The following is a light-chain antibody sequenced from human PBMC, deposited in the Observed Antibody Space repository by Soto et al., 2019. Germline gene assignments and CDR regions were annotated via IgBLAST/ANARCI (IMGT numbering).Light chain of an antibody. CDR2: KAS. CDR3: QQYNSYPWT. Sequence: DIHMTLSPSTLSASVGYRVTITCRASQSISSWLAWYQQKQGKAPKLLIYKASSLESGVPSRFSGSGYGTEFNLTISSLQTDDFATYYCQQYNSYPWTFGQGTKVDIK. J-gene: IGKJ1*01. CDR1: QSISSW. V-gene: IGKV1-5*03.